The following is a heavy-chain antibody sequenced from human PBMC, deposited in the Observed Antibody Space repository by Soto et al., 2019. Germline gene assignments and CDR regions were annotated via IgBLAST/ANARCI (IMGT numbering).Heavy chain of an antibody. CDR3: ANDIGY. CDR1: GFIFSAYA. J-gene: IGHJ4*02. CDR2: ISGVGGTT. Sequence: EVQLLESGGGLVQPGGSLRLSCTGSGFIFSAYAMSWVRQAPGKGLEWVASISGVGGTTYYADSVKGRFTISRDNSKNHLYLERNSLGGEDTAIYYCANDIGYWGQGTLVTVSS. V-gene: IGHV3-23*01.